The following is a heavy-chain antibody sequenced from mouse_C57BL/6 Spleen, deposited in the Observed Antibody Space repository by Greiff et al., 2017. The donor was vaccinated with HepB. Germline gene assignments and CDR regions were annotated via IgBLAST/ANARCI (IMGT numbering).Heavy chain of an antibody. D-gene: IGHD2-4*01. Sequence: VQLQQSGAELAKPGASVKLSCKASGYTFTSYWMHWVKQRPGQGLEWIGYINPSSGYTKYNQKFKDKATLTADKSSSTAYMQLSSLTYEDSAGYYCASHDYDVGWFAYWGQGTLVTVSA. CDR1: GYTFTSYW. J-gene: IGHJ3*01. CDR3: ASHDYDVGWFAY. V-gene: IGHV1-7*01. CDR2: INPSSGYT.